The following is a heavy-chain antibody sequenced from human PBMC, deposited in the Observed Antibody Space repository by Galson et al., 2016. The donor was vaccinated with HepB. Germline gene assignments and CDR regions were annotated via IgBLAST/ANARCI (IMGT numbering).Heavy chain of an antibody. CDR2: MNPNNGNT. Sequence: SVKVSCKASGYTFTRYDIHWVRQATGQGLEWMGWMNPNNGNTAYGQKFQGRLTMTRDTSISAAYMDLHSLRSEDTAVYYCARVEYSSSSGANRFDFWGQGTLVTGSS. CDR1: GYTFTRYD. D-gene: IGHD6-6*01. CDR3: ARVEYSSSSGANRFDF. J-gene: IGHJ4*02. V-gene: IGHV1-8*01.